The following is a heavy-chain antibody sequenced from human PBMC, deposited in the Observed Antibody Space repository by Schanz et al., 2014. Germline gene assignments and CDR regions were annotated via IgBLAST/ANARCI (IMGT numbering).Heavy chain of an antibody. D-gene: IGHD1-1*01. V-gene: IGHV3-74*01. CDR1: GFTFSSHW. CDR2: IKSDGSST. J-gene: IGHJ4*02. CDR3: AKKVPAYNPFDS. Sequence: EVQLVQSGGGLVQPGGSLRLSCAASGFTFSSHWMHWVRQVPGKGLVWVSRIKSDGSSTSYADSVKGRFTISRDNSKNTLYLQMDSLRAEDTAVYFCAKKVPAYNPFDSWGQGTLVTVSS.